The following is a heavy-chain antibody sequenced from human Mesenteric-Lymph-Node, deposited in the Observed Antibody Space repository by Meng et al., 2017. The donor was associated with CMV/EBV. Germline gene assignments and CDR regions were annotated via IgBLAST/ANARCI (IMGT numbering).Heavy chain of an antibody. Sequence: SETLSLTCTVSGDSISSYYWTWIRQPPGKGLEWIGYIYYTGTTNYNRSLKRRVTMSVDTSKNQFSLKLSSVTAADTAMYYCASDQGDGPFDYWGQGTLVTVSS. CDR3: ASDQGDGPFDY. J-gene: IGHJ4*02. V-gene: IGHV4-59*01. CDR2: IYYTGTT. CDR1: GDSISSYY.